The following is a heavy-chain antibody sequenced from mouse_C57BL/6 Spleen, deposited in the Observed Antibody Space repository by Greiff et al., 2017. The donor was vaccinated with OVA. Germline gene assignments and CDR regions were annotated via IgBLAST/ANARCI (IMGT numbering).Heavy chain of an antibody. CDR1: GYSITSGYY. CDR3: ARDQDSSGYEFAY. D-gene: IGHD3-2*02. CDR2: ISYDGSN. J-gene: IGHJ3*01. V-gene: IGHV3-6*01. Sequence: ESGPGLVKPSQSLSLTCSVTGYSITSGYYWNWIRQFPGNKLEWMGYISYDGSNNYNPSLKNRISITRDTSKNQFFLKLNSVTTEDTATYYCARDQDSSGYEFAYWGQGTLVTVSA.